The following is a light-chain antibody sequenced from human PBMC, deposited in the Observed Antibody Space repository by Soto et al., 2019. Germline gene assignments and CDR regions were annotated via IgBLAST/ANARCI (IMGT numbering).Light chain of an antibody. V-gene: IGLV2-8*01. Sequence: QSVLTQPPSASGSPGQSVTISCTGTSSDIGGYYYVSWYQQYPGKAPKLIIYEVAKRPSGVPDRFSGSKSGNTASLTVSGLQIEDEADYYCSSYAGSNAVIFGGGTKLTVL. CDR1: SSDIGGYYY. CDR3: SSYAGSNAVI. CDR2: EVA. J-gene: IGLJ2*01.